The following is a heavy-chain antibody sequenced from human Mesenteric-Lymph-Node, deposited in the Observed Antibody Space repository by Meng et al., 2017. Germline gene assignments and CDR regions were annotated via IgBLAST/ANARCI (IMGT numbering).Heavy chain of an antibody. CDR2: ISGSTGST. D-gene: IGHD6-13*01. V-gene: IGHV3-23*01. CDR1: GFTFSGYA. J-gene: IGHJ2*01. Sequence: GESLKISCAASGFTFSGYAMSWVRQAPGKGLEWVSAISGSTGSTYYADSVKGRFTISRDHAQNTLFLQMNSLRVEDTAVYYCARSFVAEQQLVLDFDLWGRGTLVTVSS. CDR3: ARSFVAEQQLVLDFDL.